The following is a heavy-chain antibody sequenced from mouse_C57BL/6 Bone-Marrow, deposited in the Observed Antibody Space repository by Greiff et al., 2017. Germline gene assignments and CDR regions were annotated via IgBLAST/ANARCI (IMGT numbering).Heavy chain of an antibody. J-gene: IGHJ2*01. CDR2: IYPRDGST. CDR1: GYTFTDHT. V-gene: IGHV1-78*01. CDR3: ARRDYYYGSRDY. Sequence: QVQLQQSDAELVKPGASVKISCKVSGYTFTDHTIHWMKQRPEQGLAWIGYIYPRDGSTKYNEKFKGKATLTADKASSTAYMQLNSLTSEDSAVYFCARRDYYYGSRDYWGQGTTLTVSS. D-gene: IGHD1-1*01.